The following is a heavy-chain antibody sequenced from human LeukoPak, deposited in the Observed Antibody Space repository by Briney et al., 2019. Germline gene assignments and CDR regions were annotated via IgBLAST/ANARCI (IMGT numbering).Heavy chain of an antibody. J-gene: IGHJ6*02. CDR3: ARDRGPSFTIFGVVIPRGYYYGMDV. CDR2: INPSGGST. V-gene: IGHV1-46*01. D-gene: IGHD3-3*01. Sequence: GASVAVSCKASGYTFTSYYMHWVRQAPGQGLEWMGIINPSGGSTSYAQKFQGRVTMTRDTSTSTVYMELSSLRSEDTAVYYCARDRGPSFTIFGVVIPRGYYYGMDVWGQGTTVTVSS. CDR1: GYTFTSYY.